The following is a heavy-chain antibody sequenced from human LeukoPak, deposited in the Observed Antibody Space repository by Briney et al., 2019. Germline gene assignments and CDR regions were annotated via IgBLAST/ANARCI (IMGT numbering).Heavy chain of an antibody. D-gene: IGHD3-22*01. J-gene: IGHJ3*02. V-gene: IGHV3-73*01. CDR3: TGHGGRDYYDSTEDAFDI. CDR1: GLTFSGSA. Sequence: GGSLRLSCAASGLTFSGSAMHWVRQAAGKGLEWVGRIRSKPHSYATAYAASVKGRFTISRDDSKNMAYLQMNSLKTEDTAVYYCTGHGGRDYYDSTEDAFDIWGQGTMVTVSS. CDR2: IRSKPHSYAT.